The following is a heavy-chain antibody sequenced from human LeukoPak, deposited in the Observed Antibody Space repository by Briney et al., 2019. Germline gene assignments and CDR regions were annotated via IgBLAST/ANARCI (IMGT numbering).Heavy chain of an antibody. D-gene: IGHD2-15*01. CDR3: ARGYCSGGSCYEFDY. CDR1: GGSISSYY. V-gene: IGHV4-59*07. J-gene: IGHJ4*02. Sequence: SDTLSLTCTVSGGSISSYYWSWIRQPPGKGLEWMGYIYYSGSTNYNPSLKSRVTISVDTSKNQFSLKLSSVTAADTAVYYCARGYCSGGSCYEFDYWGQGTLVTVSS. CDR2: IYYSGST.